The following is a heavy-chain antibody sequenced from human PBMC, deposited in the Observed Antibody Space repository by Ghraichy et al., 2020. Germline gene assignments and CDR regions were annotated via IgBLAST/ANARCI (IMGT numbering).Heavy chain of an antibody. V-gene: IGHV3-23*01. J-gene: IGHJ6*03. Sequence: GSLRLSCAASGFTFSSYAMSWVRQAPGKGLEWVSAISGSGGSTYYADSVKGRFTISRDNSKNTLYLQMNSLRAEDTAVYYCAKAQNNYYYYYMDVWGKGTTVTVSS. CDR2: ISGSGGST. D-gene: IGHD2/OR15-2a*01. CDR1: GFTFSSYA. CDR3: AKAQNNYYYYYMDV.